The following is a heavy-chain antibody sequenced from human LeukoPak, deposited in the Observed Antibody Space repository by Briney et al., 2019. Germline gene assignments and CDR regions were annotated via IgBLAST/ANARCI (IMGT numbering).Heavy chain of an antibody. V-gene: IGHV1-69*01. CDR3: AGAETYFYDSSGYYSDSFDI. CDR1: GGTFGTKS. CDR2: IIPVFGTK. Sequence: SVKVSCKSSGGTFGTKSISWVRQAPGQGLECLGGIIPVFGTKHYAQKFQGRVTIIADESTATAYLELSSLRSEDTAVYYCAGAETYFYDSSGYYSDSFDIWGQGTLVTVSS. D-gene: IGHD3-22*01. J-gene: IGHJ3*02.